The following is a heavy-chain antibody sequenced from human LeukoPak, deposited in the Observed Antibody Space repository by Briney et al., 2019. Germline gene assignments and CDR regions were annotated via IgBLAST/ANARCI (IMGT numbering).Heavy chain of an antibody. CDR3: ARDPIAAAGARTYYYYGMDV. CDR1: GYTFTGYY. CDR2: INPNSGGT. D-gene: IGHD6-13*01. V-gene: IGHV1-2*02. J-gene: IGHJ6*02. Sequence: GASVKVSCKASGYTFTGYYMYWVRQAPGQGLEWMGWINPNSGGTNYAQKFQGRVTMTRDTSISTAYMELSRLRSDDTAVYYCARDPIAAAGARTYYYYGMDVWGQGTTVTVSS.